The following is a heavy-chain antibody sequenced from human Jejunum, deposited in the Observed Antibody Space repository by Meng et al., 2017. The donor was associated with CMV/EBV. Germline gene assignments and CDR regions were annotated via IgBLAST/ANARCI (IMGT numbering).Heavy chain of an antibody. V-gene: IGHV1-18*01. Sequence: LVQFGGEVKKRGGSVKVPCKASGYTFTNYGITWVRQAPGQGLEWMGWISAYNGDTNYAQTLQGRVTMTTDTSTSTAYMELRSLRSDDTAVYYCARVEVGITSGDYWGQGTLVTVSS. CDR1: GYTFTNYG. J-gene: IGHJ4*02. D-gene: IGHD1-26*01. CDR3: ARVEVGITSGDY. CDR2: ISAYNGDT.